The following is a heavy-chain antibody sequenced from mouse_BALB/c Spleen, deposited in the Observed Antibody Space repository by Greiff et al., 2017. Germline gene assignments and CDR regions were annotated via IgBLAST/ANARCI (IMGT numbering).Heavy chain of an antibody. Sequence: DVMLVESGGGLVQPGGSMKLSCVASGFTFSNYWMNWVRQSPEKGLEWVAEIRLKSNNYATHYAESVKGRFTISRDDSKSSVYLQMNNLRAEDTGIYYCTRRYFDVWGAGTTVTVSS. J-gene: IGHJ1*01. CDR3: TRRYFDV. V-gene: IGHV6-6*02. CDR2: IRLKSNNYAT. CDR1: GFTFSNYW.